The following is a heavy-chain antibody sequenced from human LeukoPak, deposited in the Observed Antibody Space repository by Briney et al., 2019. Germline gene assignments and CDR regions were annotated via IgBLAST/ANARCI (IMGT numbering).Heavy chain of an antibody. Sequence: GGSLRLSCAASGFTFSDYYMSWIRQAPGKGLEWVSAISGSGGSTYYADSVKGRFTISRDNSKNTLYLQMNSLRAEDTAVYYCAKESASSGYYSYYYYGMDVWGQGTTVTVSS. V-gene: IGHV3-23*01. J-gene: IGHJ6*02. CDR2: ISGSGGST. D-gene: IGHD3-22*01. CDR3: AKESASSGYYSYYYYGMDV. CDR1: GFTFSDYY.